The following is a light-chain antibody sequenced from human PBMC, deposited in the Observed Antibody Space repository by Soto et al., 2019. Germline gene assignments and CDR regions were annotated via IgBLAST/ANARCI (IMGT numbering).Light chain of an antibody. CDR1: QSISRY. V-gene: IGKV1-39*01. J-gene: IGKJ1*01. CDR3: QQSYSAPPT. Sequence: DIQMTQSPSSLSASVGDRVTITCRASQSISRYLNWYQQEPGKAPKLLIYVASSLQSGVPSXFSGSGSATDFTLTISSLQPEDFATYYCQQSYSAPPTFGQGTKVEMK. CDR2: VAS.